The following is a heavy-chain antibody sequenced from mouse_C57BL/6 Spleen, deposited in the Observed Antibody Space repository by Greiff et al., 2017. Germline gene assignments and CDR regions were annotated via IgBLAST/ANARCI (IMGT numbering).Heavy chain of an antibody. CDR2: ISYDGSN. CDR1: GYSITSGYY. J-gene: IGHJ2*01. CDR3: AREGVTTGFDY. V-gene: IGHV3-6*01. D-gene: IGHD1-1*01. Sequence: EVKLMESGPGLVKPSQSLSLTCSVTGYSITSGYYWNWIRQFPGNKLEWMGYISYDGSNNYKPSLKNRISITRDTSKNQFFLKLNSVTTEDTATYYCAREGVTTGFDYWGQGTTLTVSS.